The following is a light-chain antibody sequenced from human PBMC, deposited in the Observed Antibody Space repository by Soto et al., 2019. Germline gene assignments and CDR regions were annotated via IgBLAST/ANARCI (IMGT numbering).Light chain of an antibody. Sequence: QSVLTQPASVSGSPGESITLSCTGTSSDIGDYNYVSWYQQHPGKAPKLMIYEVSNRPSGVSNRFSGSKSGNTASLTISGLQAGDEADYYCCSFTSSSPYVFGPGTKLTVL. J-gene: IGLJ1*01. V-gene: IGLV2-14*01. CDR1: SSDIGDYNY. CDR3: CSFTSSSPYV. CDR2: EVS.